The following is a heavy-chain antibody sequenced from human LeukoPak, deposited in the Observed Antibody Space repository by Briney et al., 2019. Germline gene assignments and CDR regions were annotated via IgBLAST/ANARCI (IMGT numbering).Heavy chain of an antibody. V-gene: IGHV1-69*04. D-gene: IGHD1-26*01. CDR2: IIPILGIA. J-gene: IGHJ4*02. CDR3: ARGPGSYNA. CDR1: GGTFSSYA. Sequence: SVKVSCKASGGTFSSYAISWVRQAPGQGLEWMERIIPILGIANYAQKFQGRVTITADKSTSTAYMELSSLRSEDTAVYYCARGPGSYNAWGQGTLVTVSS.